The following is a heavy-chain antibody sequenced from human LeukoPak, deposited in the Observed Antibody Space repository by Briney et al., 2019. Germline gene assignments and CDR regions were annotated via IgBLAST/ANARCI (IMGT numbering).Heavy chain of an antibody. CDR3: ARVGSGRGAAFDI. D-gene: IGHD3-10*01. CDR1: GYTFSSSG. V-gene: IGHV1-18*01. J-gene: IGHJ3*02. Sequence: ASVKVSCKASGYTFSSSGFSWVRQAPGQGLDWMGWISAYNGNTNYAQKFQGRVTLTTDTSTSTAYMELRSLRSDDTAVYYCARVGSGRGAAFDIWGQGTIVTVSS. CDR2: ISAYNGNT.